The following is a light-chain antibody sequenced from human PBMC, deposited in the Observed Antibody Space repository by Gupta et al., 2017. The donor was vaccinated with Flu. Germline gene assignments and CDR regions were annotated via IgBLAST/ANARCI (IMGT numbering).Light chain of an antibody. J-gene: IGKJ2*01. CDR3: QQRGTWPPYT. CDR1: QSVSRF. Sequence: EIVLTQSPATLSLSPGERATLSCRASQSVSRFLAWYQQKPGQTPRLLMYDASNRATGIPARLSGSGSGTDFTLSISSLEPEDFAVYYCQQRGTWPPYTFGQWTKLEIK. CDR2: DAS. V-gene: IGKV3-11*01.